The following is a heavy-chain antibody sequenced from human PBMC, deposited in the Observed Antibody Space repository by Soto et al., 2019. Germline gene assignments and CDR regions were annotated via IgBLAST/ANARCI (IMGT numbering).Heavy chain of an antibody. CDR3: ARRYSSGDDAFHI. CDR2: INPSGGST. D-gene: IGHD6-19*01. V-gene: IGHV1-46*01. CDR1: GYTFTSYY. J-gene: IGHJ3*02. Sequence: ASVKVSCKASGYTFTSYYIHWVRRAPGQGLEWMGIINPSGGSTSYAQKFQGRVTMTSDTSASTVFIEVSSLRSEDTAVYYCARRYSSGDDAFHIWG.